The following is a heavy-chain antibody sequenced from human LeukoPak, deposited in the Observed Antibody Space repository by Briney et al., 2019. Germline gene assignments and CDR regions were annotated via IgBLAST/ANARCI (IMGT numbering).Heavy chain of an antibody. V-gene: IGHV3-74*01. Sequence: GGSLRLSCAASGFTFSSYWMHWVRQAPGKGLVWVSHINTDGSTTNYADSVRGRFTTSRDNAKNSLYLQMNSLRAEDTAVYYCARDIAGISDYWGQGTLVTVSS. J-gene: IGHJ4*02. CDR2: INTDGSTT. CDR1: GFTFSSYW. CDR3: ARDIAGISDY. D-gene: IGHD6-13*01.